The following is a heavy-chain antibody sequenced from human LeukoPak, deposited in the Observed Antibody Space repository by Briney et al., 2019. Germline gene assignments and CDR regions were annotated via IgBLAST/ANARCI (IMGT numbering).Heavy chain of an antibody. CDR3: AIEARIAVAGSFGY. J-gene: IGHJ4*02. D-gene: IGHD6-19*01. CDR2: LNSAVSST. CDR1: GFTLSSYW. Sequence: GWSLRLSCAASGFTLSSYWMDWVRHAPGKGLVWVSRLNSAVSSTIYADYVKGRFNISRDNAKNTTYLHINSLSAEDTAVYYCAIEARIAVAGSFGYWGQGTLVTDSS. V-gene: IGHV3-74*01.